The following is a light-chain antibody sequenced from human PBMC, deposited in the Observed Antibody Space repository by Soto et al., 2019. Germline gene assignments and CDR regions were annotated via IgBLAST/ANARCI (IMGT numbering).Light chain of an antibody. V-gene: IGKV1-39*01. CDR2: AAS. CDR1: QSITTY. Sequence: IQLPQTPSSLSASVGDRVTITCRASQSITTYLNWYRQKPGKAPKLLIYAASSLQSGVPSRFSGSGSETEFTLSISSLQPEDFATYFCQQIYSAPLTVGGGTKVDIK. J-gene: IGKJ4*01. CDR3: QQIYSAPLT.